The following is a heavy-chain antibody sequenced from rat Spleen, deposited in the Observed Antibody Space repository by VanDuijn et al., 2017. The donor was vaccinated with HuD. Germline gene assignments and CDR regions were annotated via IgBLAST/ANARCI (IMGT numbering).Heavy chain of an antibody. J-gene: IGHJ2*01. V-gene: IGHV5-27*01. CDR1: GFTFNNYY. CDR2: ISTGGDT. CDR3: TTGVYPGNFDY. Sequence: EVQLVESGGGLVQPGRSMKLSCAASGFTFNNYYMAWVRQAPTKGLEWVAYISTGGDTYYRDSMKGRFTISRDNAKSTLYLQMDSLRSEDTATYSCTTGVYPGNFDYWGQGVMVTVSS. D-gene: IGHD1-4*01.